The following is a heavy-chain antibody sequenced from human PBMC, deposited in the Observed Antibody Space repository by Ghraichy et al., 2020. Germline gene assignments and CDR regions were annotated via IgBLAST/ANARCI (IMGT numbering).Heavy chain of an antibody. V-gene: IGHV3-30*03. D-gene: IGHD2-15*01. CDR3: APEGIGD. J-gene: IGHJ4*02. CDR2: VSYDGNDK. Sequence: WEKIVSYDGNDKKYADSVKGRFTISRDNSKNTLYLQMNSLRHDDTGVYYCAPEGIGDWCKGTLTTDS.